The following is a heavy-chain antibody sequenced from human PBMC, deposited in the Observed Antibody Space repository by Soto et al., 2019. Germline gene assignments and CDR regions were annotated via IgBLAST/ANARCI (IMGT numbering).Heavy chain of an antibody. D-gene: IGHD2-15*01. CDR2: ISYDGSTI. V-gene: IGHV3-30*03. Sequence: GGSLRLSCAASGFTFSSYGMHWVRQAPGKGLEWVAVISYDGSTIYYADSVKGRFTISRDNAKNSLYLQMNSLRAEDTAVYYCAREMAALNYFDYWGQGTLVTVSS. CDR1: GFTFSSYG. CDR3: AREMAALNYFDY. J-gene: IGHJ4*02.